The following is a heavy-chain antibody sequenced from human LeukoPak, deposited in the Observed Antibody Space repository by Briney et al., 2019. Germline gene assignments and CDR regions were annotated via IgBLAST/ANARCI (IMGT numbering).Heavy chain of an antibody. D-gene: IGHD6-19*01. CDR2: ISGSGGST. J-gene: IGHJ4*02. CDR3: AKDHVPVSNPFGSGWSRWNY. V-gene: IGHV3-23*01. Sequence: GGSLRLSCAASGFTFSSYAMSWVRQAPGKGLEWVSAISGSGGSTYYADSVKGRFTISRDNSKNTLYLQMNSLRAEDTAVYYCAKDHVPVSNPFGSGWSRWNYWGQGTLVTVSS. CDR1: GFTFSSYA.